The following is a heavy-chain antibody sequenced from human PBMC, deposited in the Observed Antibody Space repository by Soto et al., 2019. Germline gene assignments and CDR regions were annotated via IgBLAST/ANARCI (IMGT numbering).Heavy chain of an antibody. CDR2: IYYSGST. V-gene: IGHV4-39*01. CDR3: ARRDSGYDWAHDY. D-gene: IGHD5-12*01. Sequence: SETLSLTCTVSGGSISSSSYYWGWIRQPPGKGLEWIGSIYYSGSTYYNPSLKSRVTISVDTSKNQFSLKLSSVTAADTAVYYCARRDSGYDWAHDYWGQRTLVTVSS. CDR1: GGSISSSSYY. J-gene: IGHJ4*02.